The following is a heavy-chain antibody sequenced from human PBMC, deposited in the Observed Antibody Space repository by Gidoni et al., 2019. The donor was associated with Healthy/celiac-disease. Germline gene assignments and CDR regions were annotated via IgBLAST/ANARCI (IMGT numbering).Heavy chain of an antibody. CDR3: ASSPRRGGHKLDY. V-gene: IGHV3-33*01. CDR2: IWYDGSNK. Sequence: GMHWVRQAPGKGLEWVAVIWYDGSNKYYADSVKGRFTISRDNSKNTLYLQMNSLRAEDTAVYYCASSPRRGGHKLDYWGQGTLVTVSS. D-gene: IGHD3-16*01. CDR1: G. J-gene: IGHJ4*02.